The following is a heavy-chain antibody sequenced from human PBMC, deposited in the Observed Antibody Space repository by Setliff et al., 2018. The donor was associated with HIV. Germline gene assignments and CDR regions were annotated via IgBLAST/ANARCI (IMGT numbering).Heavy chain of an antibody. D-gene: IGHD2-2*01. Sequence: SETLSLTCTVSGDSISNNGYYWAWIRQPPGKGLEWIGCVYHRGTTYYNPSLKSRLAMSVDTSKNKFFLKQNSLTAADTAVYYCSLQHGRPMRWFDPWGPGTLVTVSS. V-gene: IGHV4-39*01. J-gene: IGHJ5*02. CDR3: SLQHGRPMRWFDP. CDR1: GDSISNNGYY. CDR2: VYHRGTT.